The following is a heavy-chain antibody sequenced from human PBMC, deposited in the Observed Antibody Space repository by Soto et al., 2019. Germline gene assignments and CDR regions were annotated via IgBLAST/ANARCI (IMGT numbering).Heavy chain of an antibody. Sequence: QVQLVQSGAEVKKPGSSVRVSCKASGGTFSSYAISWVRQAPGQGLEWMGGIIPIFGTENYAQKFQGRVTITADESTSTAYMELSSLRSEDTAVHYCARDRIAGSKYYYGMDVWGQGNTVTVSS. D-gene: IGHD6-13*01. CDR3: ARDRIAGSKYYYGMDV. CDR2: IIPIFGTE. V-gene: IGHV1-69*01. CDR1: GGTFSSYA. J-gene: IGHJ6*02.